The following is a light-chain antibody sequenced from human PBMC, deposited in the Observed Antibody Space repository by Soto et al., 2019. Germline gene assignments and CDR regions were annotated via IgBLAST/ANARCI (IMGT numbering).Light chain of an antibody. CDR2: QAS. V-gene: IGKV1-5*03. CDR3: QQRSNWPPIT. J-gene: IGKJ5*01. CDR1: RSLQTW. Sequence: IQMTQSPSTLSASVGDRVTITCRASRSLQTWLAWYQQKPRKVTKLLIYQASSLQNGVPARFIGSGSGTDFTLTISSLEPEDFAVYYCQQRSNWPPITFGQGTRLEIK.